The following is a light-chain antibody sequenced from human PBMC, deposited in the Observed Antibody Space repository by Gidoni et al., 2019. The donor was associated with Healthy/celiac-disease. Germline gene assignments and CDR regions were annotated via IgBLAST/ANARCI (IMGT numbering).Light chain of an antibody. CDR3: QQYNNWPPWT. Sequence: ELVMTPSQDSLSVPPGERATLSCRARQSVNSNLAWYQQKPGQAPRLLIYGASTRATGIPARFSGSGYGTEFTLTISSLQSEDFAVYYCQQYNNWPPWTFGQGTKVEIK. CDR2: GAS. V-gene: IGKV3-15*01. J-gene: IGKJ1*01. CDR1: QSVNSN.